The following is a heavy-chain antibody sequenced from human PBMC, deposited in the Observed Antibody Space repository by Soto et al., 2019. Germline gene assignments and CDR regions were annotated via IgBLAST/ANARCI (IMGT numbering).Heavy chain of an antibody. V-gene: IGHV1-69*01. CDR1: GGIFSSNA. CDR3: ATGGRGYSSAPRFYFDY. J-gene: IGHJ4*02. CDR2: ILPIFGTT. Sequence: QVQLVQSGAEVKKPGSSVKVSCQASGGIFSSNAISWVRQAPGQGLEWMGGILPIFGTTNSAQNFQGRATITADESTSTAYMELSRLKSEDTALYYCATGGRGYSSAPRFYFDYWGQGTLVTVSS. D-gene: IGHD5-18*01.